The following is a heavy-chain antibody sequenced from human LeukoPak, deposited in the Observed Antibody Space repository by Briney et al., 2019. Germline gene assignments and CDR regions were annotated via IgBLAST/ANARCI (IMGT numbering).Heavy chain of an antibody. Sequence: GGSLRLSCAAAGFTLSSYGMSWVRQAPGEGLEWVSGISGSGGRTYYADSVKGRFTISRDNSKNTLYLQMNSLRAEDTAVYYCAKPRYSSSWYWFDPWGQGTLVTISS. CDR3: AKPRYSSSWYWFDP. V-gene: IGHV3-23*01. J-gene: IGHJ5*02. CDR2: ISGSGGRT. CDR1: GFTLSSYG. D-gene: IGHD6-13*01.